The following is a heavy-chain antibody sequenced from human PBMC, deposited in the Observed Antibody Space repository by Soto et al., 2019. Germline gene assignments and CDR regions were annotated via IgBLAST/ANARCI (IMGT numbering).Heavy chain of an antibody. D-gene: IGHD6-13*01. CDR3: ARDQQQLVLGFDP. J-gene: IGHJ5*02. CDR1: GFTFSSYW. V-gene: IGHV3-7*05. Sequence: EVQLVESGGGLVQPGGSLRLSCAASGFTFSSYWMSWVRQAPGKGLEWVANIKQDGSEKYVDSVKGRFTISRDNAKNSLYLQMNSLRAEDTAVYYCARDQQQLVLGFDPWGQGTLVTVSS. CDR2: IKQDGSEK.